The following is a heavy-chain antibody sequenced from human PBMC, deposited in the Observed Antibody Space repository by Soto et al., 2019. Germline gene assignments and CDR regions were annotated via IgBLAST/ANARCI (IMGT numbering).Heavy chain of an antibody. D-gene: IGHD3-10*01. CDR2: IYFTGST. Sequence: QVQLQESGPGLVKSSQTLSLTCTVSVGSINDNAYYWTWIRQRPGKGLELIGYIYFTGSTYFNPPLKSRVSMSIDTSKNQFSLKLTSVTAADTAVYYCARDNYGSGFDYWGQGTLVTVSS. J-gene: IGHJ4*02. CDR1: VGSINDNAYY. V-gene: IGHV4-31*03. CDR3: ARDNYGSGFDY.